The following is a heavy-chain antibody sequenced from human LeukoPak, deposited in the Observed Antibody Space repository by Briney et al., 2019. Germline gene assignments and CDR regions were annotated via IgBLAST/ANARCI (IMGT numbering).Heavy chain of an antibody. CDR3: ARGTEGFWQWLLVY. J-gene: IGHJ4*02. CDR2: ISSSGRTI. Sequence: SGGSLRLSCAASGFIFSDYYMSWMRQAPGKGLEWVSYISSSGRTIYYADSVKGRFTISRDNAKNSLYLQMNSLTAEDTAVYYCARGTEGFWQWLLVYWGQGTLVTVSS. D-gene: IGHD3-3*01. CDR1: GFIFSDYY. V-gene: IGHV3-11*01.